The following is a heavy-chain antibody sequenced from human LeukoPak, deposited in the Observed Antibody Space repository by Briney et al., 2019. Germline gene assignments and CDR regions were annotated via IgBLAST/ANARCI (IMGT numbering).Heavy chain of an antibody. V-gene: IGHV4-59*05. Sequence: PSETLSLTCTVSGGSISNYYWSWIRQPPGKGLEWIGSIYYGGSTYYNPSLKSRVTISVDTSKNQFSLKLSSVTAADTAVYYCARHYDSSGYHIDYWGQGTLVTVSS. CDR1: GGSISNYY. J-gene: IGHJ4*02. D-gene: IGHD3-22*01. CDR2: IYYGGST. CDR3: ARHYDSSGYHIDY.